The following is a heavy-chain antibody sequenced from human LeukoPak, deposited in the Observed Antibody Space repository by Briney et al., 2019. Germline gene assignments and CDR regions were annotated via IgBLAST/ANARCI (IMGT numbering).Heavy chain of an antibody. CDR3: ARGPPMYSYGSSAYHYDYFEY. V-gene: IGHV3-48*03. CDR1: GFTFSSYE. Sequence: GGSLRLSCAASGFTFSSYEMNRVRQAPGKGLEWVSYISSSGSTIYYADSVKGRFTISRDNAKNSLYLQMNSLRAEDTAVYFCARGPPMYSYGSSAYHYDYFEYWGQGTLVTVSS. J-gene: IGHJ4*02. CDR2: ISSSGSTI. D-gene: IGHD3-22*01.